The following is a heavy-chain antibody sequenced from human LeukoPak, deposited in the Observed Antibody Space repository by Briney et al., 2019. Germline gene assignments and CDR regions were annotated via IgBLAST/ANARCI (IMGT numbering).Heavy chain of an antibody. Sequence: SETLSLTCAVSGYSISSGYYWGWIRQPPGKGLEWSGSIYHSGSTYYNPSLKSRVTISVDTSKDQFSLKLSSVTAADTAVYYCARHQYQPLYGYNWFDPWGQGTLVTVSS. D-gene: IGHD2-2*02. V-gene: IGHV4-38-2*01. CDR3: ARHQYQPLYGYNWFDP. CDR1: GYSISSGYY. CDR2: IYHSGST. J-gene: IGHJ5*02.